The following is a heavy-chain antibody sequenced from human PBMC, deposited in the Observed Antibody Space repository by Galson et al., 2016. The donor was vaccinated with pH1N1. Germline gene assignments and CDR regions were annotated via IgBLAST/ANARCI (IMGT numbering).Heavy chain of an antibody. J-gene: IGHJ4*02. D-gene: IGHD6-13*01. Sequence: SVKVSCKASGGTLSRHTISWVRQAPGQGLEWMGRILPIVGITNYAQKLQGRVTIIADRFPSTVSMELSGLTSDETAVYYCARGVAAAGHFYFDYWGQGTLVTVSS. CDR2: ILPIVGIT. CDR3: ARGVAAAGHFYFDY. V-gene: IGHV1-69*02. CDR1: GGTLSRHT.